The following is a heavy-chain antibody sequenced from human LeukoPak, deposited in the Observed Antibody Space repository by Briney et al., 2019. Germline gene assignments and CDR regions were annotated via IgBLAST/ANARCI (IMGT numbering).Heavy chain of an antibody. CDR3: ARGPGYSSGWYDY. D-gene: IGHD6-19*01. Sequence: GGSLRLSCAASGFTFSSYWMHWVRHAPGKGLVWVSRINSDGSSTSYADSVKGRFTISRDNAKNTLYLQMNSLRAEDTAVYYCARGPGYSSGWYDYWGQGTPVTVSS. CDR2: INSDGSST. V-gene: IGHV3-74*01. CDR1: GFTFSSYW. J-gene: IGHJ4*02.